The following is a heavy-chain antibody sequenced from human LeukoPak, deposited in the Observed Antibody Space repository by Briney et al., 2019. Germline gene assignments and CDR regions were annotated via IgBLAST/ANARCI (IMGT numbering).Heavy chain of an antibody. CDR3: ARASRVGAAAFDY. CDR2: ISSSGSTI. CDR1: GFTFSSYE. Sequence: GGSLRLSCAASGFTFSSYEMNWVRQAPGKGLEWVSYISSSGSTIYYADSVKGRFTISRDNAKNSLYLQMNSLRAEDTAVYYCARASRVGAAAFDYWGQGTLVTVSS. J-gene: IGHJ4*02. V-gene: IGHV3-48*03. D-gene: IGHD2-15*01.